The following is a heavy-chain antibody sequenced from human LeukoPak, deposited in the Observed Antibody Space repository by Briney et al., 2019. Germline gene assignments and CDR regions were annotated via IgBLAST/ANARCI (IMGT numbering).Heavy chain of an antibody. V-gene: IGHV3-23*01. J-gene: IGHJ6*03. CDR2: ISGSGGST. CDR3: ARANGWYERGPDYYYYYMDV. Sequence: GGSLRLSCAASGFTFSSYAMSWVRQAPGKGLEWVSAISGSGGSTYYADSVKGRFTISRDNSKNTLYLQMNSLRAEETAVYYCARANGWYERGPDYYYYYMDVWGKGTTVTVSS. D-gene: IGHD6-19*01. CDR1: GFTFSSYA.